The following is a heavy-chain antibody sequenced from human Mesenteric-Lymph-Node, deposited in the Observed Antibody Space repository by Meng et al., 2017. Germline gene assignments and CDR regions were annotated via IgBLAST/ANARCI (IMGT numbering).Heavy chain of an antibody. CDR2: INPDGSSS. J-gene: IGHJ4*02. Sequence: EVQLVESGGDLVKPGGSLRLSCAGSGFTFSSNYMHWVRQTPGKGLVWVSRINPDGSSSNNADSVKGRFTVSRDNSKNTLYLQMNSLRAEDTAMYYCARDMMDLGQGTLVTVSS. D-gene: IGHD3-16*01. CDR3: ARDMMD. CDR1: GFTFSSNY. V-gene: IGHV3-74*01.